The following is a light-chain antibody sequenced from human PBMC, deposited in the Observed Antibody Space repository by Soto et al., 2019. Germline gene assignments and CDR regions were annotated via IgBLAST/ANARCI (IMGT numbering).Light chain of an antibody. J-gene: IGKJ1*01. CDR3: QQYGSSPGT. V-gene: IGKV3-20*01. CDR2: DAS. Sequence: EIVLTQSPGTLSLSPGERATLSCRASQSVSSSYLAWYQQKPGQAPRLLIYDASSRATGIPDRFSDSGSGTDFTLTISRLEPEAFAVYYCQQYGSSPGTSGQGTKVEIK. CDR1: QSVSSSY.